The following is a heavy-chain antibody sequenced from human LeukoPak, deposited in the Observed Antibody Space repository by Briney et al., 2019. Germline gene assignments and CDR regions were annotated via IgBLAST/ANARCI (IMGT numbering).Heavy chain of an antibody. D-gene: IGHD4-17*01. Sequence: SETLSLTCTVSGGSINNYYWSWIRQPPGRGLEWIGYIYYSGTTNSNPSLRSRLTLSVDTSKNQFSLRLTSVTAADTAVYYCARHQSFGDYALDYWAREPWSPSP. CDR3: ARHQSFGDYALDY. V-gene: IGHV4-59*08. CDR1: GGSINNYY. J-gene: IGHJ4*02. CDR2: IYYSGTT.